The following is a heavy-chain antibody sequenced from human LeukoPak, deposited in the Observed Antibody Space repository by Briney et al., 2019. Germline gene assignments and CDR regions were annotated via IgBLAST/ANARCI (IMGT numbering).Heavy chain of an antibody. CDR1: GFTFSSYA. J-gene: IGHJ4*02. V-gene: IGHV3-30-3*01. Sequence: QPGRSLRLSCAASGFTFSSYAMHWVRQAPGKGLEWVAVISYDGSNKYYADSVKGRFTISRDNSKNTLYLQVNSLRAEDTAVYYCAREDLYDYVWGSYRLNYFDYWGQGTLVTVSS. CDR3: AREDLYDYVWGSYRLNYFDY. D-gene: IGHD3-16*02. CDR2: ISYDGSNK.